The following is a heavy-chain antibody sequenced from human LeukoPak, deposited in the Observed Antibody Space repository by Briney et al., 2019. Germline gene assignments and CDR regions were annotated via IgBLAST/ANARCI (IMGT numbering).Heavy chain of an antibody. V-gene: IGHV1-2*02. D-gene: IGHD3-3*01. J-gene: IGHJ6*03. CDR3: ARDGDYDFWSGTYYYYYYMDV. CDR2: INPNSGGT. Sequence: ASVEVSCKASGYTFTGYYMHWVRQAPGQGLEWMGWINPNSGGTNYAQKFQGRVTMTRDTSISTAYMELSRLRSDDTAVYYCARDGDYDFWSGTYYYYYYMDVWGKGTTVTVSS. CDR1: GYTFTGYY.